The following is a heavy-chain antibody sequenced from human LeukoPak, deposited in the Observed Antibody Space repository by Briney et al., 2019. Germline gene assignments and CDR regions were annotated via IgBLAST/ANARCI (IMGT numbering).Heavy chain of an antibody. D-gene: IGHD6-19*01. Sequence: GESLKISCKGSGYPFIAYWIGWVRQMPGKGLELVGIIHGGDSDTRYSPSFEGQVTISADKSISTAYLQWSSLKASDTAMYYCTRYVAADPSDYWGQGTLVTVSS. J-gene: IGHJ4*02. CDR1: GYPFIAYW. CDR3: TRYVAADPSDY. CDR2: IHGGDSDT. V-gene: IGHV5-51*01.